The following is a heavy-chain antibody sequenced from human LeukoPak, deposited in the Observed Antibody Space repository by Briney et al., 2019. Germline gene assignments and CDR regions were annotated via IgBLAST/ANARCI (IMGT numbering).Heavy chain of an antibody. Sequence: GGSLRLSCAASGFTFNSYWMNWVRQAPGKGLEWVANIKRDGSEKYYVDSVKGRFTISRDNAKNSLELQMNSLRVEDTAVYYCARLGPTSSGWPESFDYWGQGTLVTVSS. D-gene: IGHD6-19*01. CDR2: IKRDGSEK. CDR3: ARLGPTSSGWPESFDY. J-gene: IGHJ4*02. V-gene: IGHV3-7*03. CDR1: GFTFNSYW.